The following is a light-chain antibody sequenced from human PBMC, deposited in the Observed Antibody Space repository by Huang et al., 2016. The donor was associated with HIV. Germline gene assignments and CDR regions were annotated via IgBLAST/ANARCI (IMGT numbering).Light chain of an antibody. V-gene: IGKV1-39*01. J-gene: IGKJ4*01. CDR2: AAS. CDR1: QIISSY. CDR3: QQSYSTPLT. Sequence: DIQMTQSPSSLSASVGDRVTITCRASQIISSYLNWYQQKPGKAPKLLIYAASSLQSGVPSRFSGSGSGTDFTLTISSLQPADFGNYYCQQSYSTPLTFGGGTKVEIK.